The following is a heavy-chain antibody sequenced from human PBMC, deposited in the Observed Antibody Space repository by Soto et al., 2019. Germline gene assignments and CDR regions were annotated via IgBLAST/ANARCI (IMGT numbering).Heavy chain of an antibody. Sequence: GASVKVSCKASGYTFTSYAMHWVRQAPGQRLEWMGWINAGNGNTKYSQKLQGRVTITRDTSASTAYMELSSLRSEDTAVYYCARDPPHYYDSSGPSDAFDSWGQGKMVTFSS. CDR1: GYTFTSYA. D-gene: IGHD3-22*01. J-gene: IGHJ3*02. V-gene: IGHV1-3*01. CDR2: INAGNGNT. CDR3: ARDPPHYYDSSGPSDAFDS.